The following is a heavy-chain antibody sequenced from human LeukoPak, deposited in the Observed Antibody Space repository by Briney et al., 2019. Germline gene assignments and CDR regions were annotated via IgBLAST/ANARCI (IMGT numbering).Heavy chain of an antibody. CDR2: ISGSGGST. CDR1: GFTLSGYW. Sequence: SGGSLRLSCAASGFTLSGYWMTWVRQAPGKGLEWVSAISGSGGSTYYADSVKGRFTISRDNSKNTLYLQMNSLRAEDTAVYYCAKGGNWNDPYFDSWGQGTLVTVSS. V-gene: IGHV3-23*01. D-gene: IGHD1-1*01. J-gene: IGHJ4*02. CDR3: AKGGNWNDPYFDS.